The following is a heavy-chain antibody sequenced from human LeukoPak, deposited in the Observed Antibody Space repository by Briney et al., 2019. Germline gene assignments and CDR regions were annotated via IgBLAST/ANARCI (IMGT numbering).Heavy chain of an antibody. Sequence: GGSLRLSCAASGFTFSSDAMSWVRQAPGKGLEGVSAISGSGGSTYYADSVKGRFTISRDNSKNTLYLQMNSLRAEDTAVYYCAKAASRSYYDFWSGPNWFDPWGQGTLVTVSS. CDR3: AKAASRSYYDFWSGPNWFDP. CDR2: ISGSGGST. V-gene: IGHV3-23*01. CDR1: GFTFSSDA. D-gene: IGHD3-3*01. J-gene: IGHJ5*02.